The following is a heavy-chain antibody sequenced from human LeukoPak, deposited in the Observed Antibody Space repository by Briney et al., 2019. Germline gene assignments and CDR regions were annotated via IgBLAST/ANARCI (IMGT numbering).Heavy chain of an antibody. CDR2: IWYDGSNK. CDR1: GFTFSSYG. J-gene: IGHJ4*02. CDR3: AKLRPPNQQLAAIDY. Sequence: GGSLRLSCAASGFTFSSYGMHRVRQAPGKGLEWLAVIWYDGSNKYYADSVKGRFTISRDNSKNTLYLQMNSLRAEDTAVYYCAKLRPPNQQLAAIDYWGQGTLVTVSS. V-gene: IGHV3-33*06. D-gene: IGHD6-6*01.